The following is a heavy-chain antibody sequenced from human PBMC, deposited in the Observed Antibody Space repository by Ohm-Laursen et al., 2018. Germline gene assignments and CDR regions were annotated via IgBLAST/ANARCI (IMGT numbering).Heavy chain of an antibody. Sequence: GSLRLSCTASGFTFSGYVMSWVRQAPGKGLEWVSSVSREGDYTNYADSVKGRFTISRDTSKNTLYLQMNSLRAGDTAVYFCAKWAVDHRYWRTFFDDWGQGTLVTVSS. CDR3: AKWAVDHRYWRTFFDD. V-gene: IGHV3-23*01. CDR2: VSREGDYT. D-gene: IGHD1-1*01. CDR1: GFTFSGYV. J-gene: IGHJ4*02.